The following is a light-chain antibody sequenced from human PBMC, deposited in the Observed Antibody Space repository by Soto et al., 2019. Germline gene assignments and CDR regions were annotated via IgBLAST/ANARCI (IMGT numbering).Light chain of an antibody. CDR3: QQRINWRST. J-gene: IGKJ4*01. CDR2: DAS. Sequence: EIVMTQSPATLSVSPGERATLSCRASQSVRTYVAWYQQKAGQAPRLLIYDASNRATGIPARFSGSGSGTDFTLTISSLEPEDFAVYFCQQRINWRSTVGGGTKVDSK. V-gene: IGKV3-11*01. CDR1: QSVRTY.